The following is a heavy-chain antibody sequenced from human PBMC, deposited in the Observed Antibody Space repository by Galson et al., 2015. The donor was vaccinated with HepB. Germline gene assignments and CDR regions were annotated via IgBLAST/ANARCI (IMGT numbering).Heavy chain of an antibody. CDR1: GFTFSIYS. CDR2: ITDNGDV. Sequence: SLRLSCAASGFTFSIYSMNWVRLAPGKGLEWVSSITDNGDVYYAVSVKGRFSISRDNAQNSLYLQMSILRAEDTAMYYCARDPAAGDSWGQGTLVTVSS. V-gene: IGHV3-21*01. CDR3: ARDPAAGDS. D-gene: IGHD6-13*01. J-gene: IGHJ4*02.